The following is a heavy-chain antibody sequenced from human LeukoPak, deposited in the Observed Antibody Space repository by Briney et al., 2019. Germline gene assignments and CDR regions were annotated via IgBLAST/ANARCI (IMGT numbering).Heavy chain of an antibody. CDR3: ARDRGGSSWVFDY. V-gene: IGHV1-69*06. J-gene: IGHJ4*02. CDR1: GGTFSSYA. CDR2: IIPIFGTA. Sequence: SVKVSCKASGGTFSSYAISWVRQAPGQGLEWMGGIIPIFGTANYAQKFQGRVTITADKSTSTAYMELSSLRSEDTAVHYCARDRGGSSWVFDYWGQGTLVTVSS. D-gene: IGHD6-13*01.